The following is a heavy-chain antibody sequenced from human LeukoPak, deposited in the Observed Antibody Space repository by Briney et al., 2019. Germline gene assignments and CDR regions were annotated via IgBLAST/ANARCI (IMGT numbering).Heavy chain of an antibody. CDR1: GFTFRSYS. CDR2: ISGGGGGT. J-gene: IGHJ4*02. V-gene: IGHV3-23*01. Sequence: QPGGSLRLSCAASGFTFRSYSMNWVRQAPGKGLEWVSAISGGGGGTYYADFVKGRFTISRDNSKNTLYLQMNSLRAEDTAAYYCAKGTERYREVSSFDYWGQGTLVAVSS. CDR3: AKGTERYREVSSFDY. D-gene: IGHD3-10*01.